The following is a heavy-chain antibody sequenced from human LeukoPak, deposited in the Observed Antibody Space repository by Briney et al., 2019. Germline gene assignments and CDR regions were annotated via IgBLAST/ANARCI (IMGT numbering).Heavy chain of an antibody. Sequence: GGSLRLSCVASGFTFSSYSMNWVRQAPGKGLEWVSYISSSSSTIYYADSVKGRFTISRDNAKNSLYLQMNSLRAEDTAVYYCARARYSSSWFSYWYFDLWGRGTLVTVSS. V-gene: IGHV3-48*01. D-gene: IGHD6-13*01. CDR2: ISSSSSTI. CDR1: GFTFSSYS. CDR3: ARARYSSSWFSYWYFDL. J-gene: IGHJ2*01.